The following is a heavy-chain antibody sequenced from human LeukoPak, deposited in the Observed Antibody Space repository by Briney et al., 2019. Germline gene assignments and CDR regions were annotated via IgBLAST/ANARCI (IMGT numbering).Heavy chain of an antibody. CDR3: ARDKGERGVATQNDY. D-gene: IGHD5-12*01. J-gene: IGHJ4*02. V-gene: IGHV1-2*02. CDR2: INPNSGGT. CDR1: GYTLTGYY. Sequence: ASVKVSCKASGYTLTGYYMHWVRQAPGQGLEWMGWINPNSGGTNYAQKFQGRVTMTRDTSISTAYMELSRLRSDDTAVYYCARDKGERGVATQNDYWGQGTLVTVSS.